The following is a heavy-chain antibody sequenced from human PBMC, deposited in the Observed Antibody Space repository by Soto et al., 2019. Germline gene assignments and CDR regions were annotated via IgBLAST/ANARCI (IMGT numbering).Heavy chain of an antibody. CDR1: GGTFSSYA. D-gene: IGHD3-16*01. Sequence: SVKVSCKASGGTFSSYAISWVRQAPGQGLEWMGWIIANFDTTNYAQKFQGRVTITTDKSTSTVYMELRSLRSDDTAVYYCARGGYYDKVWGKMNYYGLDVWGQGTTVTVSS. V-gene: IGHV1-69*05. J-gene: IGHJ6*02. CDR3: ARGGYYDKVWGKMNYYGLDV. CDR2: IIANFDTT.